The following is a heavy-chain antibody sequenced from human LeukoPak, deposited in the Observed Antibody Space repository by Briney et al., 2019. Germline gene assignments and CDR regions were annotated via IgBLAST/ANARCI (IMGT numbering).Heavy chain of an antibody. D-gene: IGHD4-17*01. CDR1: GGSISSYY. CDR3: ARGEGSYGGYFDY. Sequence: SETLSLTCTVSGGSISSYYWSWIRQPPGKGLEWIGYIYYSGSTNYNPSLKSRVTISVDTSKNQFSLKLSSVTAADTAVYYCARGEGSYGGYFDYWGQGTLVTVSS. J-gene: IGHJ4*02. CDR2: IYYSGST. V-gene: IGHV4-59*12.